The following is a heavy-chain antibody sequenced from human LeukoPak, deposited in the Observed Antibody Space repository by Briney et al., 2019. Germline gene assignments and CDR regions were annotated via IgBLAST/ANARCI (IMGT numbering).Heavy chain of an antibody. V-gene: IGHV4-4*07. J-gene: IGHJ4*02. CDR3: ARDRYYYDSSGGRGLDY. CDR2: IHTSGST. Sequence: SDTLSLTCTVSGGSISGYYWSWIRQPAGKGLEWIGRIHTSGSTNYNPSLKSRVTMSGDTSKNQFSLKLSSVTAVDTAVYYCARDRYYYDSSGGRGLDYWGQGTLVTVSS. CDR1: GGSISGYY. D-gene: IGHD3-22*01.